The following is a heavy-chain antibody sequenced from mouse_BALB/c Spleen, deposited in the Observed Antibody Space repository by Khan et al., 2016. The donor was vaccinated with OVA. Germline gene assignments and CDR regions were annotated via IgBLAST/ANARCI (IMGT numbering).Heavy chain of an antibody. Sequence: QVQLKQSGPGLVQPSQSLSITCTVSGFSLNNYSIHWVRQSPGKGLEWLGVIWSAGSTDYNAAFISRLTINNDNSRSQVFFKLNSLQPNDTAIYYGARRGNDYGRGALFAYWGQGTLVTVSA. CDR1: GFSLNNYS. CDR2: IWSAGST. V-gene: IGHV2-2*02. J-gene: IGHJ3*01. D-gene: IGHD2-4*01. CDR3: ARRGNDYGRGALFAY.